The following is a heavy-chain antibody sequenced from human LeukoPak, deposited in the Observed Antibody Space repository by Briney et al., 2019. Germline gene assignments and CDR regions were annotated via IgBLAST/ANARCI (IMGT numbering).Heavy chain of an antibody. CDR1: GGSFSGYY. CDR3: ARVTGYMIEDYFDY. V-gene: IGHV4-34*01. CDR2: INHSGST. J-gene: IGHJ4*02. D-gene: IGHD3-22*01. Sequence: SETLSLTCAVYGGSFSGYYWSWIRQPPGKGLEWIGEINHSGSTNYNPSLKSRVTISVKTSKNQFSLKLSSVTAADTAIYYCARVTGYMIEDYFDYWGQGTLVTVSS.